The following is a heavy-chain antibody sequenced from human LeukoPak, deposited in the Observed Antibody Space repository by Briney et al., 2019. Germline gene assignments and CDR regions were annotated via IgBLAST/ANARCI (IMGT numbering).Heavy chain of an antibody. J-gene: IGHJ6*03. CDR2: ISGSDGET. CDR1: GFTFSSLA. D-gene: IGHD3-10*01. CDR3: AKGRGGNYMDV. V-gene: IGHV3-23*01. Sequence: GGSLRLSCAASGFTFSSLAMNWVRQAPGKGLEWVSTISGSDGETYYADSVKGRFTISRDNSKDTVYLQMNSLRGEDTAVYYCAKGRGGNYMDVWGKGTTVTVSS.